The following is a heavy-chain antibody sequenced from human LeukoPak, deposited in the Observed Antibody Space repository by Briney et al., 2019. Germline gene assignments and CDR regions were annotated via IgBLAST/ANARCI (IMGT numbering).Heavy chain of an antibody. CDR2: IWYDGSNK. D-gene: IGHD3-22*01. V-gene: IGHV3-33*06. CDR1: GFTFSSYG. Sequence: HPGRSLRLSCAASGFTFSSYGMHWVRQAPGKGLEWVAVIWYDGSNKYYADSVKGRFTISRDNSKNTLYLQMNSLRAEDTAVYYCAKGVYYDSSGYHGYFDYWGQGTLVTVSS. J-gene: IGHJ4*02. CDR3: AKGVYYDSSGYHGYFDY.